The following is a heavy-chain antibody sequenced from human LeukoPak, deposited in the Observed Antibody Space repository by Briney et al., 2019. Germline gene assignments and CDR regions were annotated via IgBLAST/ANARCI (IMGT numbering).Heavy chain of an antibody. Sequence: PSVTLSLTCTVSGDSFIGSYWSWIRQGPGKGLEWIGYIYYPVDTTYNPSLQSRVTISADNSKKQFSLRLTSVTAADTAVYYCARRRYFDSSGYNSTYYFDFWGQGIQVTVSS. D-gene: IGHD3-22*01. V-gene: IGHV4-59*01. CDR1: GDSFIGSY. CDR2: IYYPVDT. J-gene: IGHJ4*02. CDR3: ARRRYFDSSGYNSTYYFDF.